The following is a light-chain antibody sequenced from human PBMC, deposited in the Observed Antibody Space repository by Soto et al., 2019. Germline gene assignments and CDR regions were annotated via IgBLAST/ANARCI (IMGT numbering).Light chain of an antibody. CDR2: WAS. CDR1: QSVLYSSNNKNY. Sequence: IVMTQSPDSLAVSLGERATINCKSSQSVLYSSNNKNYLAWYQQKPGQPPKLLIYWASTRESGVPDRFSGSGSGTDFTLTISGLQPDDFASYYCQQYHSYPITFGQGTRLEIK. CDR3: QQYHSYPIT. J-gene: IGKJ5*01. V-gene: IGKV4-1*01.